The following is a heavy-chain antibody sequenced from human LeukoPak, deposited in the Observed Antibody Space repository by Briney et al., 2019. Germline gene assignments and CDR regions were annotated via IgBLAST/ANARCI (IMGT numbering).Heavy chain of an antibody. Sequence: GGTLRLSCAASGFTFSNYWMHWVRQAPRKGLVWVSHINSDGSSTSYADSVKGRFTISRDNAKNTLYLQMNSLRAEDTAVYYCARTAYSDYSLGFWGQGTLVTVSS. J-gene: IGHJ4*02. CDR1: GFTFSNYW. CDR2: INSDGSST. V-gene: IGHV3-74*01. CDR3: ARTAYSDYSLGF. D-gene: IGHD5-12*01.